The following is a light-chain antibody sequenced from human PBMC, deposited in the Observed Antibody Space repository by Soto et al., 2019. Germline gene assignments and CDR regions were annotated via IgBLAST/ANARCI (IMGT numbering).Light chain of an antibody. V-gene: IGLV2-14*01. CDR3: SSYTISSTTV. J-gene: IGLJ1*01. Sequence: QSALTQPASVSGSPGQSLTISCTGTSSDIGGYDFVSWYRQQPGKAPKLLIYEVRHRPSGVSSRFSASKSGNTASLTISGLQAEDEGDYYCSSYTISSTTVFGTGTKLTVL. CDR1: SSDIGGYDF. CDR2: EVR.